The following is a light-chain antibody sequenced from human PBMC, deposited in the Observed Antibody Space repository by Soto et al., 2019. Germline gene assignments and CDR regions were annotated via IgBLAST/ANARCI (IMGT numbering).Light chain of an antibody. CDR3: QQDHNWPLA. J-gene: IGKJ4*01. Sequence: EEGMTQSPATLSVSPGERATLSCRASQSISSNLAWYQKKPGQGPRLLIYGASTRATGITARFKGSGSGTDFTITISSLDSEDFAVYYCQQDHNWPLAFGGGTKVEIK. V-gene: IGKV3-15*01. CDR2: GAS. CDR1: QSISSN.